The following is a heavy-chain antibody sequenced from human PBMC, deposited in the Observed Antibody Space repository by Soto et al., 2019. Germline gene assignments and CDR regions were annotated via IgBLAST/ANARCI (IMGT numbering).Heavy chain of an antibody. CDR2: ISAYNGNT. J-gene: IGHJ6*02. D-gene: IGHD3-22*01. CDR3: AREGTYYYDSSGYYSGSYYYYGMDV. V-gene: IGHV1-18*01. CDR1: GYTFTSYG. Sequence: ASVKVSCKASGYTFTSYGISCVRQAPGQGLEWMGWISAYNGNTNYAQKLQGRVTMTTDTSTSTAYMELRSLRSDDTAVYYCAREGTYYYDSSGYYSGSYYYYGMDVWGQGTTVTVS.